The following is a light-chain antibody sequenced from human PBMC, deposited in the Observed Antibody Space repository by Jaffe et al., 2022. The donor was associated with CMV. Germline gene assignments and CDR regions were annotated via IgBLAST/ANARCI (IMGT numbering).Light chain of an antibody. CDR2: EVT. CDR3: CSYAGTRTWV. J-gene: IGLJ3*02. CDR1: SSDVGSYNL. Sequence: QSALTQPASVSGSPGQSITISCTGTSSDVGSYNLVSWYQQHPGKAPKLMIYEVTKRPSGVSDRFSGSKSDNTASLTISGLQAEDEADYYCCSYAGTRTWVFGGGTKLTVL. V-gene: IGLV2-23*02.